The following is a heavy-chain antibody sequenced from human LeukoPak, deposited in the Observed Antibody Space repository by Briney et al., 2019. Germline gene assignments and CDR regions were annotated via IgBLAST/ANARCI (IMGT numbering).Heavy chain of an antibody. CDR2: IYPSDSDT. CDR3: ARGLGEAYYYGIDV. CDR1: GYSFSKYW. J-gene: IGHJ6*02. D-gene: IGHD3-16*01. V-gene: IGHV5-51*01. Sequence: PGESLKISCKASGYSFSKYWIGWVRQMPGKGLEWMGIIYPSDSDTRYGPSSQGRVTISADTSISTAYLQWSSLKASDTAMYYCARGLGEAYYYGIDVWGQGTTVTVSS.